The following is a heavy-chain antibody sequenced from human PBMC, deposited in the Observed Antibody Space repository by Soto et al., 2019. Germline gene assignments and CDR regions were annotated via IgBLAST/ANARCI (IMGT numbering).Heavy chain of an antibody. J-gene: IGHJ5*02. CDR1: GFSISSYG. Sequence: QVQLVESGGGVVQPGRSLILSCSASGFSISSYGMHWVRQTPGKGLQWVAVVAYDGSYQHYADSVKGRFTISRDISKNTLFLEMDSLKPEDTAVYYCAKDHVNSGTSPDWFDPWSQGTLVTVSS. V-gene: IGHV3-30*18. CDR3: AKDHVNSGTSPDWFDP. D-gene: IGHD6-19*01. CDR2: VAYDGSYQ.